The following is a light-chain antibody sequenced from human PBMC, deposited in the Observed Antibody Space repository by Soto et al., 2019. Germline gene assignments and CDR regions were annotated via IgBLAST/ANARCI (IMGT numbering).Light chain of an antibody. CDR1: QSISSY. V-gene: IGKV1-39*01. CDR3: QQSSSTVLT. J-gene: IGKJ4*01. Sequence: DIQMTQSPSSLSASVGDRVTITCRASQSISSYLNWYQQKPGKAPKLLIYAASSLQGGVPSRFSGSGSGTEFTITISSLQREDCAIYYCQQSSSTVLTFGGGTKVEIK. CDR2: AAS.